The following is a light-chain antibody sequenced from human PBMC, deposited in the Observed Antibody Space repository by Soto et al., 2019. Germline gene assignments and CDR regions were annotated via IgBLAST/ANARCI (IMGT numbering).Light chain of an antibody. Sequence: EIVLTQSPGTLSLSPGERVTLSCRASQSVSSRSFAWYQQKPGQAPRLLIYNSSSRVTGIPDRLSGSGSGTDFTITINRLEPEDFVVYFCQQCDSSPLCTFVQGTKLEIK. V-gene: IGKV3-20*01. CDR1: QSVSSRS. J-gene: IGKJ2*02. CDR3: QQCDSSPLCT. CDR2: NSS.